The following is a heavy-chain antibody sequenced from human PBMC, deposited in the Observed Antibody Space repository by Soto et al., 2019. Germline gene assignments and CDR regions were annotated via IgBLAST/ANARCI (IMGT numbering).Heavy chain of an antibody. CDR1: GFSFSSYG. CDR2: ILDDGSDK. V-gene: IGHV3-33*01. Sequence: QVQLVESGGGVVQPGRSLRLSCAGSGFSFSSYGMHWVRQAPGKGLEWVAVILDDGSDKDYTDAVKGRFTISRDNSKNTLYLEMNSLRAEDTAVYYCARDDDYGDNGLDYWGQGTLVTVSS. J-gene: IGHJ4*02. CDR3: ARDDDYGDNGLDY. D-gene: IGHD4-17*01.